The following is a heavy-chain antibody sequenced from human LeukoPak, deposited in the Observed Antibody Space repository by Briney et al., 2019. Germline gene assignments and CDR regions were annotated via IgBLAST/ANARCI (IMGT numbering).Heavy chain of an antibody. D-gene: IGHD3-10*02. CDR1: GYTLTELS. CDR3: ATMRAVRGVAWYYFDY. J-gene: IGHJ4*02. Sequence: ASVKVSCKVSGYTLTELSMHWVRQAPGKGLEWMGGFDPEDGETIYAQKFQGRVTMTEDTSTDTAYMELSSLRSEDTAVYYCATMRAVRGVAWYYFDYWGQGTLVTVSS. CDR2: FDPEDGET. V-gene: IGHV1-24*01.